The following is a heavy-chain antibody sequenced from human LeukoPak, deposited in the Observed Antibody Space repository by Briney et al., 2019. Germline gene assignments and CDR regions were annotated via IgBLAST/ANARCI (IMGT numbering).Heavy chain of an antibody. CDR3: AKAAVRDYYYYYYMDV. CDR1: RFTFRSYE. CDR2: ISSSGNTI. Sequence: SGGSLRLSCAASRFTFRSYEMNWVRQAPGKGLEWVSYISSSGNTIYYADSVKGRFTISRDNSKNTLYLQMNSLRAEDTAVYYCAKAAVRDYYYYYYMDVWGKGTTVTVSS. V-gene: IGHV3-48*03. J-gene: IGHJ6*03. D-gene: IGHD3-10*01.